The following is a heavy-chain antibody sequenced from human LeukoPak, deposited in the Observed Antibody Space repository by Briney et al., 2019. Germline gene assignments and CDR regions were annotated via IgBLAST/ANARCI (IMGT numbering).Heavy chain of an antibody. Sequence: PGGSLRLSCAASGFTYSSHAMSWVRQTPGKGLQWVSSISASGGTSKYADSVRGRFTISRDNSKNTLYLQMNSLRAEDTAVYYCARLSSFAFDIWGQGTMVTASS. CDR1: GFTYSSHA. CDR2: ISASGGTS. D-gene: IGHD3-16*02. J-gene: IGHJ3*02. CDR3: ARLSSFAFDI. V-gene: IGHV3-23*01.